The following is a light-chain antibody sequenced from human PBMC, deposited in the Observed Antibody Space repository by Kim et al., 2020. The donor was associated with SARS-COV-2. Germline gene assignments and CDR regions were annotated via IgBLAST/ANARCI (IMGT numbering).Light chain of an antibody. V-gene: IGLV2-23*02. CDR1: SSDVGSYNL. Sequence: QSALTQPASVPGSPGQSITISCTGTSSDVGSYNLVSWYQQHPGKAPKLMIYEVSKRPSGVSNRFSGSKSGNTASLTISGLQAEDEADYYCCSYAGSSLVFGGGTKVTVL. CDR3: CSYAGSSLV. CDR2: EVS. J-gene: IGLJ2*01.